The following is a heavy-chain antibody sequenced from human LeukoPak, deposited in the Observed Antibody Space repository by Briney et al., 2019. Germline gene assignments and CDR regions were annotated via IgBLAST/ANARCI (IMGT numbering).Heavy chain of an antibody. V-gene: IGHV1-2*02. D-gene: IGHD4-23*01. J-gene: IGHJ6*02. CDR1: GYTFTGYY. CDR2: INPNSGGT. Sequence: ASVKVSCKASGYTFTGYYMHWVRQAPGQGLEWMGWINPNSGGTNYAQKFQGRVTMTRDTSISTAYMELSRLRSDDTAVYYCVRDGGATVADYYYYGMDVWGQGTTVTVSS. CDR3: VRDGGATVADYYYYGMDV.